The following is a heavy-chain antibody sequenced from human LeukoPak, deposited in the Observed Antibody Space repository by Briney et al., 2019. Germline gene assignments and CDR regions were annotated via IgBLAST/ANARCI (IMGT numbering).Heavy chain of an antibody. J-gene: IGHJ4*02. D-gene: IGHD3-22*01. CDR1: GFTFSSYS. CDR3: ARDSYDSSGYFLY. CDR2: ISSSSSYI. Sequence: GGSLRLSCAASGFTFSSYSMNWVRQAPGKGLEWVSSISSSSSYIYYADSVKGRFTISRDNAKNSLYLQMNSLRAEDTAVYHCARDSYDSSGYFLYWGQGTLVTVSS. V-gene: IGHV3-21*01.